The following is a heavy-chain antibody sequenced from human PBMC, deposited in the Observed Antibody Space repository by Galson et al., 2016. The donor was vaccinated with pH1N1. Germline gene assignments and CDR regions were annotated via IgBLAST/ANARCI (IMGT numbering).Heavy chain of an antibody. CDR1: GFTFSSWH. Sequence: SLRLSCAASGFTFSSWHMDWVRQAPGEGLEWISFITYTSATIYYADSVKGRFTVSRDNAKNSLKLQMNSLRAEDTAVYYCARPGNYDGDRRGAFDLWGQGTMVTVSP. D-gene: IGHD4-23*01. J-gene: IGHJ3*01. CDR3: ARPGNYDGDRRGAFDL. V-gene: IGHV3-48*04. CDR2: ITYTSATI.